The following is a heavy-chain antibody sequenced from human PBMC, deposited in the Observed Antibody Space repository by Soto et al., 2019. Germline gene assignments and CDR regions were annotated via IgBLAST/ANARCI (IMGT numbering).Heavy chain of an antibody. CDR2: ISSSSATK. CDR3: ASDPRVPGMRTFAYYFDY. CDR1: GLTFSRYS. Sequence: EVQLVESGGGLVQPGGSLRLSCAASGLTFSRYSMNWVRQAPGKGLEWVSYISSSSATKYYADSVKGRFTISRDNAKNSVYLELNSLRDEDTAVYYCASDPRVPGMRTFAYYFDYWGQGTPVTVSS. V-gene: IGHV3-48*02. D-gene: IGHD1-1*01. J-gene: IGHJ4*02.